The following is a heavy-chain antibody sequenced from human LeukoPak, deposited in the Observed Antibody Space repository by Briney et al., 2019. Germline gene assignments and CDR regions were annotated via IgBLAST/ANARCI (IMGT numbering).Heavy chain of an antibody. CDR1: GFTFSSYG. V-gene: IGHV3-33*01. CDR3: ARDAGGGYSSSWSFDY. D-gene: IGHD6-13*01. Sequence: GGSLRLSCAASGFTFSSYGMHWVRQAPGKGLEWVAVIWYDGSNKYYADSVKGRFTISRDSSKNTLYLQMNSLRAEDTAVYYCARDAGGGYSSSWSFDYWGQGTLVTVSS. CDR2: IWYDGSNK. J-gene: IGHJ4*02.